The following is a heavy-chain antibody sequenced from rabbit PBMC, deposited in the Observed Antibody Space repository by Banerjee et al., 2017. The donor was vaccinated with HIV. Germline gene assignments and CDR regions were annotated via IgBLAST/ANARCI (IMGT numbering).Heavy chain of an antibody. CDR3: AREESDGGGHLKL. CDR2: IYAGSSGSA. J-gene: IGHJ6*01. D-gene: IGHD2-1*01. V-gene: IGHV1S40*01. CDR1: GFTISSYH. Sequence: QSLEESGGDLVTPGGTLTLTCTASGFTISSYHMCWVRQAPGKGLEWIACIYAGSSGSALYVSWAKGRFTISKTSSTTVTLQMTSLTAADTATYFCAREESDGGGHLKLWGQGTLVTVS.